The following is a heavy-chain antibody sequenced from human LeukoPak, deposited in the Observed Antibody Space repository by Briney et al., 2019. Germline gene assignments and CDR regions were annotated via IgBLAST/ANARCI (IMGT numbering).Heavy chain of an antibody. V-gene: IGHV4-39*01. Sequence: SETLSLTCTVSGGSISRSTYYWGWIRQPPGKGLEWIGNIYHSGSTYYNPSLKSRVTISVDTSRNQFSLKVRSVTAADTAVYYCAKGNWNDALGYFDYWGQGTLVTVSS. D-gene: IGHD1-1*01. CDR1: GGSISRSTYY. J-gene: IGHJ4*02. CDR3: AKGNWNDALGYFDY. CDR2: IYHSGST.